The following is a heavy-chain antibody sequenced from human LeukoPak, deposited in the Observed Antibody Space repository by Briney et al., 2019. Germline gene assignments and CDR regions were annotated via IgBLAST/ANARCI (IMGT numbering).Heavy chain of an antibody. CDR1: GGSISSSSYY. CDR3: ARHTQDYGDLDCFDY. V-gene: IGHV4-39*01. J-gene: IGHJ4*02. D-gene: IGHD4-17*01. CDR2: IYYSGST. Sequence: PSETLSLTCTVSGGSISSSSYYWGWIRQPPGKGLEWIGSIYYSGSTYYNPSLKSRVTISVDTSKNQFSLKLSSVTAADTAVYYCARHTQDYGDLDCFDYWGQGTLVTVSS.